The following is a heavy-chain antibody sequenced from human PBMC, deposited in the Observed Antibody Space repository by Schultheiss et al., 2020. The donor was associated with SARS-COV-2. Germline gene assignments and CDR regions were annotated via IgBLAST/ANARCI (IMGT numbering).Heavy chain of an antibody. J-gene: IGHJ6*02. Sequence: GGSLRLSCVASGFTLSGSAIHWVRQASGKGLEWFGRIGIRGNNYATAYAASVRGRFTISRDDSKNTAFLQMDSLRTEDTALYYCARMREINGMDVWGQGTTVTVSS. D-gene: IGHD1-26*01. CDR3: ARMREINGMDV. V-gene: IGHV3-73*01. CDR2: IGIRGNNYAT. CDR1: GFTLSGSA.